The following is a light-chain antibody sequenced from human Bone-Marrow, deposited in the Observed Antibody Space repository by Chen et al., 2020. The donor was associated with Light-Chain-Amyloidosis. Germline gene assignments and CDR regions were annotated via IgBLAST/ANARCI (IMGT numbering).Light chain of an antibody. CDR3: QQYGTSPLT. CDR1: QTISSNY. V-gene: IGKV3-20*01. Sequence: EIVLTQSPVTLSLSPGEGANLSCRASQTISSNYLTWYQQKFGQAPRLLIYGSSSIATGIPDRFTGSGSWTDFTLTINRLEPEDFSMYYCQQYGTSPLTFGGGTKVELK. J-gene: IGKJ4*01. CDR2: GSS.